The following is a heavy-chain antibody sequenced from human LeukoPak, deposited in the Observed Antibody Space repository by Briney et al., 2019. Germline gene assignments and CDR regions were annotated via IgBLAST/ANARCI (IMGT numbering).Heavy chain of an antibody. CDR3: ARVGSIAAAGTPDY. J-gene: IGHJ4*02. D-gene: IGHD6-13*01. Sequence: QSGGSLRLSCAASGFTFSSYAMSWVRQAPGKGLEWVSAISGSGGSTYYADSVKGRFTISRDNSKNTLYLQMNSLRAEDTAVYYCARVGSIAAAGTPDYWGQGTLVTVSS. CDR1: GFTFSSYA. V-gene: IGHV3-23*01. CDR2: ISGSGGST.